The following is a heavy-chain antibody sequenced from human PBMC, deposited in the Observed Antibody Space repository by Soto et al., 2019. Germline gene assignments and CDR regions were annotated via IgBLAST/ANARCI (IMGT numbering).Heavy chain of an antibody. J-gene: IGHJ4*02. CDR3: ARDSYSSVWLGTDY. CDR1: GDSVSSNSAA. Sequence: QVKLQQSGPGLLKPSQTLSLTCAISGDSVSSNSAAWNWIRQSPSRGLEWLGRTYYRSKWFYEYALSVKSRIAVNPDTSKNQFSLQLNSVAPEDTAVYYCARDSYSSVWLGTDYWGQGTLVTVSS. CDR2: TYYRSKWFY. V-gene: IGHV6-1*01. D-gene: IGHD6-19*01.